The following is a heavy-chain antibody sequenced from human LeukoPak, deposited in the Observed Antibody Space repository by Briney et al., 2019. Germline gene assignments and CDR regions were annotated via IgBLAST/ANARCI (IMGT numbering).Heavy chain of an antibody. Sequence: GASVKVSCKASGYIFTGYYIHWVRQAPGQGLEWMGWINPNTGVTNYAQKFQGRVTMTRDTSISTAYMELSRLRSDDTAVYYCARLWNSGYIIYFDYWGQGTLVTVSS. D-gene: IGHD5-12*01. CDR2: INPNTGVT. CDR3: ARLWNSGYIIYFDY. J-gene: IGHJ4*02. V-gene: IGHV1-2*02. CDR1: GYIFTGYY.